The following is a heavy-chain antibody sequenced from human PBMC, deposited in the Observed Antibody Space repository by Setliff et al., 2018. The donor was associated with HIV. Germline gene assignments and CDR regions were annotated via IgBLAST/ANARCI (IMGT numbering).Heavy chain of an antibody. CDR2: IIPILGIA. D-gene: IGHD2-15*01. CDR1: ALTFSSYA. CDR3: ARVPYCSGGSCYRNYGDY. Sequence: SVKVSCNASALTFSSYAISWVRQAPGQGLEWMGGIIPILGIANYAKKFQGRVTITSDTSASTAYMELWSLRSEDTAMYYCARVPYCSGGSCYRNYGDYWGQGTVVT. J-gene: IGHJ4*02. V-gene: IGHV1-69*10.